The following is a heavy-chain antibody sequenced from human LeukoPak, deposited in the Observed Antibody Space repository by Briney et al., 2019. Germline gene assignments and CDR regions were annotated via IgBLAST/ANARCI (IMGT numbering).Heavy chain of an antibody. D-gene: IGHD6-13*01. CDR3: ARASIAAAGPPEWYFDL. Sequence: SETLPLTCTVSGGSNSSYYWSWIRQPPGKGLEWIGYIYYSGSTNYNPSLKSRVTISVDTSKNQFSLKLSSVTAADTAVYYCARASIAAAGPPEWYFDLWGRGTLVTVSS. CDR1: GGSNSSYY. V-gene: IGHV4-59*01. CDR2: IYYSGST. J-gene: IGHJ2*01.